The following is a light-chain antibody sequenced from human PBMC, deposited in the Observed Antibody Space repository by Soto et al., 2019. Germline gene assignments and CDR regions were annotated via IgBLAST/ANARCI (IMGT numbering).Light chain of an antibody. CDR1: QGIRND. CDR2: AAS. Sequence: AIQMTQSPSSLSASVGDTVTITCRASQGIRNDLGWYQQKPGKAPNLLIYAASSLQSGVPSRFSGSGSGTDFTLTISSLQPEDFETYYCLQDYNYPRTFGQGTKVDIK. J-gene: IGKJ1*01. CDR3: LQDYNYPRT. V-gene: IGKV1-6*01.